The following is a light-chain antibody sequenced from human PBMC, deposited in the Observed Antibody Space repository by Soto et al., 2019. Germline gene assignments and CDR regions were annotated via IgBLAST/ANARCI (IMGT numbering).Light chain of an antibody. CDR2: GAS. CDR3: QQYGSSPET. V-gene: IGKV3-20*01. J-gene: IGKJ1*01. Sequence: VLTQSPGTLSLSPGERATLSCRASQTVTSNFLAWYQEKPGQAPRLLIYGASSRATGIPDRFSGSGSGTDFTLTISRLEPEDFAVYYCQQYGSSPETFGQGTKVDIK. CDR1: QTVTSNF.